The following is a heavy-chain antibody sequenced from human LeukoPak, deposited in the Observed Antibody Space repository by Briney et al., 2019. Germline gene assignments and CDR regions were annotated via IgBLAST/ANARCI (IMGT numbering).Heavy chain of an antibody. CDR1: AFSFSDYY. V-gene: IGHV3-11*05. CDR3: ARDGHNYDYLWGSYRPPTDY. Sequence: GRSLRLSCAASAFSFSDYYMTWIRQAPGKGMEWISYISDTSTYTIYADSVKGRFTISRDNAKNSLYLQMNSLRAEDTAIYYCARDGHNYDYLWGSYRPPTDYWGQGTLVTVSS. D-gene: IGHD3-16*02. J-gene: IGHJ4*02. CDR2: ISDTSTYT.